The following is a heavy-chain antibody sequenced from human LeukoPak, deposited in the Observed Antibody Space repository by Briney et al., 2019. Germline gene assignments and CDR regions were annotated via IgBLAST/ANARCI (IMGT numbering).Heavy chain of an antibody. J-gene: IGHJ1*01. CDR1: GYTFTSYY. CDR3: ARDHRDGVESHYYRTAMY. CDR2: INPSGGST. D-gene: IGHD3-22*01. Sequence: ASVKVSCKASGYTFTSYYMHWVRQAPGQGLKWMGIINPSGGSTSYAQKFQGRVTMTRDTSTSTVYMELSSLRSEDTAVYYCARDHRDGVESHYYRTAMYWGQGTLVTVSS. V-gene: IGHV1-46*01.